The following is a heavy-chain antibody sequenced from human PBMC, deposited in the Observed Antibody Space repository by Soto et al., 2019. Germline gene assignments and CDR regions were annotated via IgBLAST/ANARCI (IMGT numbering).Heavy chain of an antibody. CDR1: GVSIDSHDW. CDR3: ATRDTGRVY. CDR2: SHQSGNT. Sequence: QVQLQESGPGLVKPSGTLSLTCAVSGVSIDSHDWWTWVRQPPGKGLEWIGESHQSGNTNYNSSLESRVTISLDKSRNPFSLQLDSVTVADTAVYYCATRDTGRVYWGQGTLVTVSS. J-gene: IGHJ4*02. D-gene: IGHD5-18*01. V-gene: IGHV4-4*02.